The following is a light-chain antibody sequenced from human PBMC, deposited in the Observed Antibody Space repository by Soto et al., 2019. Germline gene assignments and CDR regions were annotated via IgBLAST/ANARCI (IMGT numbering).Light chain of an antibody. CDR3: QQYTDWPLT. V-gene: IGKV3-15*01. J-gene: IGKJ1*01. CDR1: QSVNSN. Sequence: IVMTQSPATLSVSQGERATLSCRASQSVNSNLAWYQQKPGQAPRLLIYGASTRATGIPARFSGSGSGTEFTLTISSLQSEDFAVYYCQQYTDWPLTFGQGTKVDI. CDR2: GAS.